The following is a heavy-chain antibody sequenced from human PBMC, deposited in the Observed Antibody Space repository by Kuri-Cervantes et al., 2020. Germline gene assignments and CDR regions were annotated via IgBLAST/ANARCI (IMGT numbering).Heavy chain of an antibody. D-gene: IGHD4-17*01. CDR1: GGSISSTTHY. CDR2: IGGIYYGRNT. Sequence: SETLSLTCTVSGGSISSTTHYWGWIRQSPGKGLEYIGSIGGIYYGRNTYYNPSLRSRVTISADTSKNQFSLKLTYVTTADTAMYYCARDETSVTTSNWYFDLWGRGALVTVSS. J-gene: IGHJ2*01. V-gene: IGHV4-39*07. CDR3: ARDETSVTTSNWYFDL.